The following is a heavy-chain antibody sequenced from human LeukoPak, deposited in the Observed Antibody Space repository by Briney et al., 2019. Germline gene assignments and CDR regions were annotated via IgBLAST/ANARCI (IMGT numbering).Heavy chain of an antibody. Sequence: QPGGSLRLSCVGSGFTLSIYWMYWIRQSPGKGLLWVARINPDGSIADYTDSVKGRFTISRDNSKNTLYLQMNSLRAEDTAVYYCAKDETALVGSWGYWGQGTLVTVSS. CDR2: INPDGSIA. CDR3: AKDETALVGSWGY. CDR1: GFTLSIYW. J-gene: IGHJ4*02. D-gene: IGHD6-13*01. V-gene: IGHV3-74*01.